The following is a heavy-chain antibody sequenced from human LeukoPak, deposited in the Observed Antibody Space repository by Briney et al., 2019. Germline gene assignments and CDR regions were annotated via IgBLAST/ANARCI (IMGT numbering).Heavy chain of an antibody. CDR3: ARDRAYCGGDCYYNSYYHYMDV. Sequence: ASVKVSCKASGGTFSSYAISWVRQAPGQGLEWMGGIIPIFGTANYAQKFQGRVTITADESTSTACMELSSLRSEDTAVYYCARDRAYCGGDCYYNSYYHYMDVWGKGTTVTVSS. CDR1: GGTFSSYA. V-gene: IGHV1-69*13. J-gene: IGHJ6*03. CDR2: IIPIFGTA. D-gene: IGHD2-21*01.